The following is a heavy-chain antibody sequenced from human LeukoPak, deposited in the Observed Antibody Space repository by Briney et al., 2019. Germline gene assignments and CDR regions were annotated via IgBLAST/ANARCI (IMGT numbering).Heavy chain of an antibody. CDR2: IYVDGRTT. J-gene: IGHJ4*02. V-gene: IGHV3-74*01. CDR3: ARGDPYQLLPFDY. CDR1: GFTFSNYW. D-gene: IGHD2-2*01. Sequence: PGGSLRLSCVASGFTFSNYWMHWVRQPPGKGLVWVSRIYVDGRTTNYADSVKGRFTISRDNAKNTVYLEMNSLRAEDTAVYYCARGDPYQLLPFDYWGQGTLVTVSS.